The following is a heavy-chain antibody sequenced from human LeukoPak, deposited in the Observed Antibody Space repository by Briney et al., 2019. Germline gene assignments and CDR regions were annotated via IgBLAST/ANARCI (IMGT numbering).Heavy chain of an antibody. CDR1: GFTFSSYT. Sequence: GVSLRLSCAASGFTFSSYTMTWVRQAPGKGLEWVSSISRSSIYKYYADSLKGRFTISRDNAKNSLYLQMNSLRGEDMALYYCAKASSNGWNIDDWGQGTLVTASS. CDR3: AKASSNGWNIDD. J-gene: IGHJ4*02. D-gene: IGHD6-19*01. CDR2: ISRSSIYK. V-gene: IGHV3-21*04.